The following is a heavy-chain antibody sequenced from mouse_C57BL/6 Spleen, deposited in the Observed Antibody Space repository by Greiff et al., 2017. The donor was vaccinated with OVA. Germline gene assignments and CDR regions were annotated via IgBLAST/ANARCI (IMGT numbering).Heavy chain of an antibody. CDR2: IYPYNGVS. CDR3: ARGYDYDEYFDV. V-gene: IGHV1-31*01. J-gene: IGHJ1*03. CDR1: GYSFTGYY. Sequence: VHVKQSGPELVKPGASVKISCKASGYSFTGYYMHWVKQSHGNILDWIGYIYPYNGVSSYNQKFKGKATLTVDKSSSTAYMELRSLTSEDSAVYYCARGYDYDEYFDVWGTGTTVTVSS. D-gene: IGHD2-4*01.